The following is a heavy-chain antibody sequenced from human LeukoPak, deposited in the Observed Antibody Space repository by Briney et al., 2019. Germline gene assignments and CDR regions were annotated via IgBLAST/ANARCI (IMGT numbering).Heavy chain of an antibody. J-gene: IGHJ4*02. V-gene: IGHV3-30*18. D-gene: IGHD6-19*01. CDR1: GFTFSSYG. CDR2: ISYDGSNK. Sequence: GGSLRLSCAASGFTFSSYGMHWVRQAPGKGLEWVAVISYDGSNKYYADSVKGRFTISRDNSKNTLYLQMNSLRAEDTAVYYCAESDVAVAGHLDYWGQGTLVTVSS. CDR3: AESDVAVAGHLDY.